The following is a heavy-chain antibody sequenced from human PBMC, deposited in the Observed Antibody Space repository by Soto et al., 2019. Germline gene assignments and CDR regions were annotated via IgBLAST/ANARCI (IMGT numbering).Heavy chain of an antibody. D-gene: IGHD2-15*01. Sequence: SSETLSLTCTVSGGSISSYYWSWIRQPPGKGLEWIGYIYYSGSTNYNPSLKSRVTISVDTSKNQFSLKLSSVTAADTAVYYCARVRTYCSSGSCYGDAFDIWGQGTMVTVSS. CDR1: GGSISSYY. CDR3: ARVRTYCSSGSCYGDAFDI. CDR2: IYYSGST. V-gene: IGHV4-59*01. J-gene: IGHJ3*02.